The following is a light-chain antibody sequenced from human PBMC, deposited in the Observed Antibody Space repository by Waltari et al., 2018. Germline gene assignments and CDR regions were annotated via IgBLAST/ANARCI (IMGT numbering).Light chain of an antibody. Sequence: SVGDRVTITCRASQSISSYLDWYQQKPGKAPKLLIYAASSLQSGVPSRFSGSGSGTDFTLTISSLQPEDFATYYCQQSYSTWWTFGQGTKVEIK. J-gene: IGKJ1*01. V-gene: IGKV1-39*01. CDR2: AAS. CDR1: QSISSY. CDR3: QQSYSTWWT.